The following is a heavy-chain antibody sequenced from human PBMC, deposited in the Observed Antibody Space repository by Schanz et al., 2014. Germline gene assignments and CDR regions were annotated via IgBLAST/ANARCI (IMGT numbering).Heavy chain of an antibody. CDR3: ARGVRRGDGKNGYYNWFDP. Sequence: QALLQESGPGLVKPSGTLSLTCSVSGGFINAFYWSWIRQPPGKGLQWLGYVYYTGSTKYKSSLRSRLTMSVDTSKHQFSLRLTAVTAADTAVYYCARGVRRGDGKNGYYNWFDPWGQGTLVTVSS. D-gene: IGHD3-22*01. CDR2: VYYTGST. CDR1: GGFINAFY. V-gene: IGHV4-59*01. J-gene: IGHJ5*02.